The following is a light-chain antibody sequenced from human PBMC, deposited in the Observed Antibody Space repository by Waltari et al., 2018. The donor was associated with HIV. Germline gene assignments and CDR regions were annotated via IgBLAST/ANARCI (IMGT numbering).Light chain of an antibody. Sequence: QSVLTQPPSVSGAPGQRVTISCTGSNSNIGAGYGVHWYQHLPGAAPKLLIYDINHRPAGVPYRFSGSKSGTSASLAITGLQVEDEGDYFCQSYDSSLNVIFGGGTKLTVL. V-gene: IGLV1-40*01. J-gene: IGLJ2*01. CDR1: NSNIGAGYG. CDR3: QSYDSSLNVI. CDR2: DIN.